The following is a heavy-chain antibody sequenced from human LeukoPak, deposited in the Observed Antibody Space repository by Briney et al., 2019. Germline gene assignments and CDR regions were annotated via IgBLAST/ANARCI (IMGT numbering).Heavy chain of an antibody. CDR3: AKSESYSFDY. CDR2: IRFDGSTK. V-gene: IGHV3-30*02. CDR1: GFTFSSSG. J-gene: IGHJ4*02. Sequence: GGSLRLSCAASGFTFSSSGMHWVRQAPGEGLEWVAFIRFDGSTKYCADSVKGRFTISRDNSKNTLYLQMNSLRAEDTAVYYCAKSESYSFDYWGQGTLVTVSS. D-gene: IGHD1-26*01.